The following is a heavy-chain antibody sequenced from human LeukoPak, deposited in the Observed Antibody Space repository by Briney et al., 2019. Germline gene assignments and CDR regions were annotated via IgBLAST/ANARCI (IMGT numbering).Heavy chain of an antibody. Sequence: ASVKVSCRASGYTFTGYYMHWVRQAPGQGLEWMGWISAYNGNTNYAQKLQGRVTMTTDTSTSTAYMELRSLRSDDTAVYYCARGRIAAAGNWFDPWGQGTLVTVSS. J-gene: IGHJ5*02. V-gene: IGHV1-18*04. D-gene: IGHD6-13*01. CDR2: ISAYNGNT. CDR3: ARGRIAAAGNWFDP. CDR1: GYTFTGYY.